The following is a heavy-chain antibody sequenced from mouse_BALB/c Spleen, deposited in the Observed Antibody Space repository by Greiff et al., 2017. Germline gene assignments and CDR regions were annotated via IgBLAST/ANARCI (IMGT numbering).Heavy chain of an antibody. D-gene: IGHD2-3*01. V-gene: IGHV1-74*01. CDR3: ASDGNDFAWFAY. J-gene: IGHJ3*01. Sequence: VQLQQPGAELVRPGASVKLSCKASGYSFTSYWMNWVKQRPGQGLEWIGMLHPSDSETRLNQKFKDKATLTVDKSSSTAYMKLSSPTSEDSAVYYCASDGNDFAWFAYWGQGTLGTVAA. CDR2: LHPSDSET. CDR1: GYSFTSYW.